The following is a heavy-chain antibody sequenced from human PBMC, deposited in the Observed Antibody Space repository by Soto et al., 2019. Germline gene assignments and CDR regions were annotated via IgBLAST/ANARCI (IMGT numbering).Heavy chain of an antibody. V-gene: IGHV1-18*01. J-gene: IGHJ6*02. CDR3: ARGTTVREWWNYYGMDV. D-gene: IGHD4-4*01. CDR2: ISAYNGNT. Sequence: QVQLVQSGAEVKKPGASVKVSCKASGYTFTSYGISWVRQAPGQGLEWMGWISAYNGNTNYAQKLQGRVTMTTDTSTSTAYTELRSLRSDDTAVYYCARGTTVREWWNYYGMDVWSQGTTVTVSS. CDR1: GYTFTSYG.